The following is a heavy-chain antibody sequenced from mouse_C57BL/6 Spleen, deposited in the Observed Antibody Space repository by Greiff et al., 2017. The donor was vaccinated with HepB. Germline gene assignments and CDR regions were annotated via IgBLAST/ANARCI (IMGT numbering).Heavy chain of an antibody. CDR3: ARSGPNFITTATRAY. Sequence: VQLQQSGPELVKPGASVKISCKASGYAFSSSWMNWVKQRPGKGLEWIGRIYPGDGDTNYNGKFKGKATLTADKSSSTAYMQLSSLTSEDSAVYFCARSGPNFITTATRAYWGQGTLVTVSA. J-gene: IGHJ3*01. CDR1: GYAFSSSW. CDR2: IYPGDGDT. D-gene: IGHD1-2*01. V-gene: IGHV1-82*01.